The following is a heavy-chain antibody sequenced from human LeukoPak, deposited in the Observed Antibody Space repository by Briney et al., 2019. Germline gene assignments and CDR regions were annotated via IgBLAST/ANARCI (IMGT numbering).Heavy chain of an antibody. CDR1: GGSISDDY. Sequence: PSETLSFTCTVSGGSISDDYWSWIRQPPGKGLEWIGHIYYSGSTNYNPSLKSRATISIDTSKKQFSLKMSTVTAADTAVYYCATGTPGLRLGELSLPDAFDIWGQGTMVTVSS. CDR3: ATGTPGLRLGELSLPDAFDI. V-gene: IGHV4-59*08. CDR2: IYYSGST. J-gene: IGHJ3*02. D-gene: IGHD3-16*02.